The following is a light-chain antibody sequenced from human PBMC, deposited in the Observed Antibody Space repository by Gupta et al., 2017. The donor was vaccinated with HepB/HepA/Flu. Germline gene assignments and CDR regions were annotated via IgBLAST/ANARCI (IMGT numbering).Light chain of an antibody. Sequence: EIVMTQSPATLSVSPGGRATLSCRASQSINSNLAWYQQKPGQPPRLLIYGASSRATGIPARFSGSGYGTEFTLTISSPQSEDVAIYYCQQYDNWPPLTFGGGTKVEIK. CDR3: QQYDNWPPLT. V-gene: IGKV3-15*01. CDR1: QSINSN. J-gene: IGKJ4*01. CDR2: GAS.